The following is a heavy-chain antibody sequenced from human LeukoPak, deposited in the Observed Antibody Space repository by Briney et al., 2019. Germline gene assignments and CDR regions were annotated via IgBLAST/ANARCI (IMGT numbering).Heavy chain of an antibody. CDR1: GFTFSSYS. J-gene: IGHJ6*02. D-gene: IGHD3-22*01. CDR2: ISSSSSTI. Sequence: GGSLRLSCAASGFTFSSYSMNWVRQAPGKGLEWVSYISSSSSTIYYADSVKGRFTISRDNAENSLYLQMNSLRAEDTAVYYCARWGDYYDSSGYPFPYYYYYGMDVWGQGTMVTVSS. V-gene: IGHV3-48*04. CDR3: ARWGDYYDSSGYPFPYYYYYGMDV.